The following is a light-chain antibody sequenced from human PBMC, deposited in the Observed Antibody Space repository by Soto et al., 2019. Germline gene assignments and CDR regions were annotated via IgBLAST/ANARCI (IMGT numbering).Light chain of an antibody. V-gene: IGLV2-14*01. CDR1: SSDVGGYKY. J-gene: IGLJ2*01. CDR2: DVS. Sequence: SALTQPASVSGSPGQSITISCTGTSSDVGGYKYVSWYQQHPGKAPKLIIYDVSDRPSGVSNRFSGSKSGNTASLTISGLQAEDEADYYCSSYTSSSTVLFGGGTKLTVL. CDR3: SSYTSSSTVL.